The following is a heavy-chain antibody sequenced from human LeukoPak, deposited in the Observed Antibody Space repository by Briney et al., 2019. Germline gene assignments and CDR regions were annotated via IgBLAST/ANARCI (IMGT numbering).Heavy chain of an antibody. CDR1: GFTFSSYS. V-gene: IGHV3-21*01. J-gene: IGHJ4*02. CDR3: ARGGRITMVRGVDY. D-gene: IGHD3-10*01. CDR2: ISSSSSYI. Sequence: GGSLRLSCAASGFTFSSYSMNWVRQARGKGLEWVSSISSSSSYIYYADSVKGRFTISRDNAKNSLYLQMNSLRAEDTAVYYCARGGRITMVRGVDYWGQGTLVTVSS.